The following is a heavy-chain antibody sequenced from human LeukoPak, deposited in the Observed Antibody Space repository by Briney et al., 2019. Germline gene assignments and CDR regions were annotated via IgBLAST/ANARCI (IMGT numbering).Heavy chain of an antibody. CDR2: INHSGST. CDR3: ARGRMIVVKMVLGYWFDP. CDR1: GGSFSGYY. Sequence: SETLSLTCAVYGGSFSGYYWSWIRQPPGKGLEWIGEINHSGSTNYNPSLKGRVTISVDTSKNQFSLKLSSVTAADTAVYYCARGRMIVVKMVLGYWFDPWGQGTLVTVSS. V-gene: IGHV4-34*01. D-gene: IGHD3-22*01. J-gene: IGHJ5*02.